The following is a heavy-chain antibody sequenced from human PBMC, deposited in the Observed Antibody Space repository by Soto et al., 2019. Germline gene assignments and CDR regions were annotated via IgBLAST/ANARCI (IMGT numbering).Heavy chain of an antibody. CDR1: GFTFSSYA. D-gene: IGHD3-10*01. CDR3: AKDQGYGSGSYLNDAFDI. CDR2: ISGSGGST. Sequence: EVQLLESGGGVVQPGGSLRLSCAASGFTFSSYAMSWVRQAPGKGLEWVSAISGSGGSTYYADSVKGRFTISRDNSKNTLYLQMNSLRAEDTAVYYCAKDQGYGSGSYLNDAFDIWGQGTMVTVSS. V-gene: IGHV3-23*01. J-gene: IGHJ3*02.